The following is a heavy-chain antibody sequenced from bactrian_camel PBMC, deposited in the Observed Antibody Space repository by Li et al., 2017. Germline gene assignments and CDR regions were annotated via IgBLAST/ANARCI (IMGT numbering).Heavy chain of an antibody. CDR2: INTRTGSI. Sequence: HVQLVESGGGSVQAGGSLRLSCTVSGCEGTCVRIAWFRQVTGKEREAVAAINTRTGSISYADSVKGRFTISQDNSKNEVYLQMNSLKAEDTAVYYCERDSDPEYMDYPIAGLSCPDQQFGYWGRGTQVTVS. D-gene: IGHD4*01. CDR3: ERDSDPEYMDYPIAGLSCPDQQFGY. CDR1: GCEGTCVR. J-gene: IGHJ6*01. V-gene: IGHV3S54*01.